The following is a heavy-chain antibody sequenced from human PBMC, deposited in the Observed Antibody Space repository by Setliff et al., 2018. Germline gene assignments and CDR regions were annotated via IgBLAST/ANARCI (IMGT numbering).Heavy chain of an antibody. J-gene: IGHJ2*01. Sequence: GGSLRLSCAASGFTVSSNYMSWVRQAPGRGLEWVSVFYTGGSTHYADSVKGRFTISRDNSKNTLYLQMNSLRAEDTAVYYCAKDQPYYDILTGYYSGWYFDLWGRGTLVNGSS. D-gene: IGHD3-9*01. CDR1: GFTVSSNY. V-gene: IGHV3-53*05. CDR3: AKDQPYYDILTGYYSGWYFDL. CDR2: FYTGGST.